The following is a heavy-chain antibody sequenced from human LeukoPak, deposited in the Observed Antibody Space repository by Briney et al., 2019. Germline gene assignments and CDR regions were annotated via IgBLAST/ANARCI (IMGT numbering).Heavy chain of an antibody. V-gene: IGHV1-18*01. CDR1: GYTFTSYG. CDR2: ISAYNGNT. CDR3: ASTPDYYDSSGYSYYFDY. Sequence: ASVKVSCKASGYTFTSYGISWVRQAPGQGLEWMGWISAYNGNTNYAQKLQGRVTMTTDTSTSTAYMELSRLRSDDTAVYYCASTPDYYDSSGYSYYFDYWGQGTLVTVSS. D-gene: IGHD3-22*01. J-gene: IGHJ4*02.